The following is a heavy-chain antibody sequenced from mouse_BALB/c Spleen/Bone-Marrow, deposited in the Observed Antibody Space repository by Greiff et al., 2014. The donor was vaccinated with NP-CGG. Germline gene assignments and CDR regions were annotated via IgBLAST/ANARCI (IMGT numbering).Heavy chain of an antibody. CDR1: GYTFSSYW. V-gene: IGHV1-7*01. CDR2: INPSTGYT. Sequence: QVPLQQSGAELAKPGASVKMSCKASGYTFSSYWVHWVKQRPGQGLEWIGYINPSTGYTEYNQKFKDKATLTADKSSSTAYMQLSSLTSEDSAVYYCARPPYYYGSSYDTTDYWGQGTSVTVSS. CDR3: ARPPYYYGSSYDTTDY. D-gene: IGHD1-1*01. J-gene: IGHJ4*01.